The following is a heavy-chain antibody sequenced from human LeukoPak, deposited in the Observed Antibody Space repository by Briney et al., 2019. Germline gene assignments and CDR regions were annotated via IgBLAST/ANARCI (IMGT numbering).Heavy chain of an antibody. D-gene: IGHD5-18*01. V-gene: IGHV3-48*01. CDR1: GFTFSNYD. CDR3: ARGYSYGYNY. J-gene: IGHJ4*02. CDR2: ISSSSRII. Sequence: GGSLRLSCAASGFTFSNYDMNWVRQAPGKGLEWVSYISSSSRIIYYADSLKGRFTISRDNAKNSLYLQLNSLRADDTAAYYCARGYSYGYNYWGQGTLVTVSS.